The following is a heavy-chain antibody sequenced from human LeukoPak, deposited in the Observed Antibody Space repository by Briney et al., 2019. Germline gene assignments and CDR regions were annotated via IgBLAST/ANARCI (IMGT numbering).Heavy chain of an antibody. D-gene: IGHD3-10*01. J-gene: IGHJ4*02. CDR1: GFTFSSYA. Sequence: GGSLRLSCAASGFTFSSYAMSWVRQAPGKGLEWVSGISGSGGSTDYADSLKGRFTISRDNSKNTLYLQMNSLRAEDTAVYYCASHMVRGVHFDYWGQGTLVTVSS. CDR3: ASHMVRGVHFDY. V-gene: IGHV3-23*01. CDR2: ISGSGGST.